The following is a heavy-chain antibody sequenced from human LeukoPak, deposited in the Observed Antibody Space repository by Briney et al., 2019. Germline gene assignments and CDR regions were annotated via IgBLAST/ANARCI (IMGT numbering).Heavy chain of an antibody. Sequence: SETLSLTCTVSGGSISSSSYYWGWIRQPPGKGLEWIGSLYYSGNIFYNPSLKSRVTISVDTSKNRFSLKLSSVTAADTAVYYCARGYDSSGYPFDYWCQGTLVTVSS. CDR2: LYYSGNI. CDR3: ARGYDSSGYPFDY. J-gene: IGHJ4*02. D-gene: IGHD3-22*01. CDR1: GGSISSSSYY. V-gene: IGHV4-39*01.